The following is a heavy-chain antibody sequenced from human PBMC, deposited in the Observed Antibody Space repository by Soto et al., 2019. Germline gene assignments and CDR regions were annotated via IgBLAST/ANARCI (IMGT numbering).Heavy chain of an antibody. CDR3: ARDRRITIFGVARYGMDV. D-gene: IGHD3-3*01. CDR1: GGSISSGDYY. J-gene: IGHJ6*02. CDR2: IYYSGST. V-gene: IGHV4-30-4*01. Sequence: PSETLSLTCTVSGGSISSGDYYWSWIRQPPGKGLEWIGYIYYSGSTYYNPSLKSRVTISVDTSKNQFSLKLSSVTAADTAVYYCARDRRITIFGVARYGMDVWGQGTTVTVSS.